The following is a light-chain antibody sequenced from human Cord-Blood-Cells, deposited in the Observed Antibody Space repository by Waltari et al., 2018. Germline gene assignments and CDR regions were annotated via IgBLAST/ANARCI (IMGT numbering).Light chain of an antibody. Sequence: QSALTQPASVSGSPGQSITISCTGTSSAVWGYNLVSWYQQHPGKAPKLMIYEGSKRPSGVSNRFSGSKSGNTASLTISGLQAEDEADYYCCSYAGSSTLVFGGGTKLTVL. CDR3: CSYAGSSTLV. CDR2: EGS. CDR1: SSAVWGYNL. J-gene: IGLJ3*02. V-gene: IGLV2-23*01.